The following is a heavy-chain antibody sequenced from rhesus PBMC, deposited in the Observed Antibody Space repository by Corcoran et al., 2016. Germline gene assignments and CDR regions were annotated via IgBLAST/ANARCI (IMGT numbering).Heavy chain of an antibody. CDR2: IYGRVSST. J-gene: IGHJ4*01. V-gene: IGHV4-169*02. Sequence: QLQLPESGPGLVKPSETLSVTCAVSGGSISSSYWSWIRQAPGKGLEWTGYIYGRVSSTNYNPSLKSRLTRSVDTSKNQVSLKLISVTAADTAVYYCASVSMNTVTAYWGQGVLVTVSS. D-gene: IGHD4-23*01. CDR1: GGSISSSY. CDR3: ASVSMNTVTAY.